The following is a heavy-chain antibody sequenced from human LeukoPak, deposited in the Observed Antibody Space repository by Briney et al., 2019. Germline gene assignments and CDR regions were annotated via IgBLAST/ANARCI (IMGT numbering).Heavy chain of an antibody. Sequence: GGSLRLSCAASGFIVSNNYMSWARRAPGKGLEWVSIISSRGTTNYADSVKGRFTISRDNSQNMLFLQMNSLRAEDTAVYHCAKTNGYYDYWGQGTLVTVSS. CDR2: ISSRGTT. CDR1: GFIVSNNY. J-gene: IGHJ4*02. CDR3: AKTNGYYDY. V-gene: IGHV3-66*01. D-gene: IGHD3-22*01.